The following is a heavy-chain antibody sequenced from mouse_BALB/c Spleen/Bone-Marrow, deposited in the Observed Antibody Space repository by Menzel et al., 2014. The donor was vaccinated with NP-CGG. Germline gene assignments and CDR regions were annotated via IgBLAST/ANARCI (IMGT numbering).Heavy chain of an antibody. CDR3: AFFFSFFLFSS. CDR2: TSCYNGAT. J-gene: IGHJ3*01. Sequence: LVKTGASVKISCKASGNSFTGYYMHWVKQSHGKSLEWIGYTSCYNGATSYNQKFKGKATFTVDTSSSTAYMQFSSLSSEDSAVYFCAFFFSFFLFSSWGPGTLVPFSA. V-gene: IGHV1S34*01. CDR1: GNSFTGYY.